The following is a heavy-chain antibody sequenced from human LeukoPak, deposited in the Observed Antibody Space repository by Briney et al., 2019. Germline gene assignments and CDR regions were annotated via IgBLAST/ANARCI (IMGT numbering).Heavy chain of an antibody. CDR2: MSSSGDYI. CDR1: GLTFSSYS. Sequence: GGSLRLCCAASGLTFSSYSINWVRQAPGKGLEWVSSMSSSGDYIYYADSVKGRFTISRDNARISLYLQVNSLRPEDTAVYYCAIGLYYDRRGSYCFDYWGQGTLVTVSP. J-gene: IGHJ4*02. CDR3: AIGLYYDRRGSYCFDY. V-gene: IGHV3-21*01. D-gene: IGHD3-22*01.